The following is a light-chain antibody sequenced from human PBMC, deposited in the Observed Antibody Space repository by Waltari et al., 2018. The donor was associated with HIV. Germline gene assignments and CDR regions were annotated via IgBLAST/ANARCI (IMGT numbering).Light chain of an antibody. CDR2: KAS. J-gene: IGKJ1*01. V-gene: IGKV1-5*03. Sequence: DIQMTQSPSTLSASVGYIVTTTCRASQSISSWLAWYQQKPGKAPKLLIYKASSLETGVPSRFSGSGYGTEFTLTISSLQPDDCATYYCQHYNTYPWTFGQGTKVEIK. CDR1: QSISSW. CDR3: QHYNTYPWT.